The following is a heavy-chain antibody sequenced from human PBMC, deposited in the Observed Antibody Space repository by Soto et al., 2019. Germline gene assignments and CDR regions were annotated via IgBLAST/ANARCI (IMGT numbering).Heavy chain of an antibody. CDR1: GGSISSGGYY. CDR3: ARGNCSGGSCYANWFDP. Sequence: SETLSLTCTVSGGSISSGGYYWSWIRQHPGKGLEWIGYIYYSGSTYYNPSLKSRVTISVDTSKNQFSLKLSSVTAADTAVYYCARGNCSGGSCYANWFDPWGQGTLVTVSS. CDR2: IYYSGST. V-gene: IGHV4-31*03. J-gene: IGHJ5*02. D-gene: IGHD2-15*01.